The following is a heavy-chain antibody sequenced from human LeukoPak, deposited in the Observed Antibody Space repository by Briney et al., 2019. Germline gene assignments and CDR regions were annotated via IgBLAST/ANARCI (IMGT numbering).Heavy chain of an antibody. D-gene: IGHD3-9*01. CDR2: INHSGST. J-gene: IGHJ4*02. V-gene: IGHV4-34*01. CDR1: GGSFSGYY. CDR3: ARERPSYYDILTGYYPRSLPYYFDY. Sequence: PSETLSLTCAVYGGSFSGYYWSWIRQPPGKGLEWIGEINHSGSTNYNPSLKSRVTISVNTSKNQFSLKLSSVTAADTAVYYCARERPSYYDILTGYYPRSLPYYFDYWGQGTLVTVSS.